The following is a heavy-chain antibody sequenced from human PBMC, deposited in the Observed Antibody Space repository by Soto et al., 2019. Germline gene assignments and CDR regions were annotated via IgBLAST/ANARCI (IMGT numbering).Heavy chain of an antibody. D-gene: IGHD6-19*01. V-gene: IGHV3-30-3*01. J-gene: IGHJ6*02. Sequence: QMQLVESGGGVVQPGGSLRLSCAASGFTFNYYPMHWVRQAPGKGLEWVAVVSFDGSNKYYADSVKGRFTISKDNSKNTLYLKMNSLRREDTAVYYCARLPGPLVAVLYICPLDGREAMSDVDVWGQGTTVTVSS. CDR2: VSFDGSNK. CDR3: ARLPGPLVAVLYICPLDGREAMSDVDV. CDR1: GFTFNYYP.